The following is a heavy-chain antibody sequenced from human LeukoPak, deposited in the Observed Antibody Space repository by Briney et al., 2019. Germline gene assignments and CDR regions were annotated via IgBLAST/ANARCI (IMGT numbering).Heavy chain of an antibody. J-gene: IGHJ3*02. CDR2: ISSSSSYI. Sequence: GGSLRLSCAASGFTFSSYSMNWVRQAPGKGLEWGSSISSSSSYIYYADSVKGRFTISRDNAKNSLYLQMNSLRAEDTAVYYCVSDSGGEREWADAFDIWGQGTMVTVSS. CDR1: GFTFSSYS. V-gene: IGHV3-21*01. CDR3: VSDSGGEREWADAFDI. D-gene: IGHD2-15*01.